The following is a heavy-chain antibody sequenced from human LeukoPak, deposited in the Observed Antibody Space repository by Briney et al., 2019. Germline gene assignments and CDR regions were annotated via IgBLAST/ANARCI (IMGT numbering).Heavy chain of an antibody. Sequence: GSSVKVSCKASGGTFSSYAISWVRQAPGQGLEWMGGIIPIFGTANYAQKFQGRVTITADESTSTAYMELSSLRSEDTAVYYCARDKSSLPWEMATIKDYWGQGTLVTVSS. CDR2: IIPIFGTA. CDR1: GGTFSSYA. CDR3: ARDKSSLPWEMATIKDY. J-gene: IGHJ4*02. V-gene: IGHV1-69*01. D-gene: IGHD5-24*01.